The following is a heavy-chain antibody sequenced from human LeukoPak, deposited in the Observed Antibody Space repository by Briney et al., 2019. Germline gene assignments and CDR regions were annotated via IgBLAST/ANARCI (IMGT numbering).Heavy chain of an antibody. Sequence: GGSLRLSCAASGFNFINYWMNWVRQAPGKGLEWVSSITSASNYIYYADSVKGRFTISRDNAQNSLYLQLNSLRAEDTAVYYCARDKHYSDRSGYLDWGQGTLVTVSS. CDR1: GFNFINYW. D-gene: IGHD3-22*01. J-gene: IGHJ4*02. CDR3: ARDKHYSDRSGYLD. CDR2: ITSASNYI. V-gene: IGHV3-21*01.